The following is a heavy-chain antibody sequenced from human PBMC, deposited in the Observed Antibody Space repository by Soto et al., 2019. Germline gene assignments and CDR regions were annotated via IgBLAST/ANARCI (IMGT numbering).Heavy chain of an antibody. J-gene: IGHJ4*02. D-gene: IGHD3-3*01. CDR2: IYHSGST. CDR1: GGSISSGGYS. Sequence: SETLSLTCAVSGGSISSGGYSWSWIRQPPGKGLEWIGYIYHSGSTYYNPSLKSRVTISVDRSKNQFSLKLSSVTAADTAVYYCAGSVNYDFWSGYYTLFDYWGQGTLVT. V-gene: IGHV4-30-2*01. CDR3: AGSVNYDFWSGYYTLFDY.